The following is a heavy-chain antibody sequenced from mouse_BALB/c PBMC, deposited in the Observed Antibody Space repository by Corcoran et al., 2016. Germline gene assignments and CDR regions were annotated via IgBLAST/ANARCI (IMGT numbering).Heavy chain of an antibody. J-gene: IGHJ4*01. CDR2: IDPANGNT. CDR3: ARWLLLYAMDY. V-gene: IGHV14-3*02. D-gene: IGHD2-3*01. CDR1: GFNIKDTY. Sequence: EVQLQQSGAELVKPGASVKLSCTASGFNIKDTYMHWVKQRPEQGLEWIGRIDPANGNTKYDPKFQGKATITADTSSNTAYLQLSSLTSEDTAVYYCARWLLLYAMDYWVQGTSVTVSS.